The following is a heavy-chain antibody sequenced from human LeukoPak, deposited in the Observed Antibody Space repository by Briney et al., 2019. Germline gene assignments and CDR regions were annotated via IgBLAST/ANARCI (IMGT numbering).Heavy chain of an antibody. Sequence: PGGSLRLSCAASGFTFNAYWMSWVRQAPGTGLEGVANIQQDGSEKNYVDSVKGRFTISRDNARNSLYLEMNSLRAADTAVYYCARLRYTYGKNFDYWGQGTLVTVSS. J-gene: IGHJ4*02. CDR2: IQQDGSEK. CDR1: GFTFNAYW. CDR3: ARLRYTYGKNFDY. D-gene: IGHD5-18*01. V-gene: IGHV3-7*01.